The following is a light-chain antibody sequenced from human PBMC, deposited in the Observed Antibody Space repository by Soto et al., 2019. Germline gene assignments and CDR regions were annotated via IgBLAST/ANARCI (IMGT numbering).Light chain of an antibody. CDR2: DVS. CDR1: QSISRW. V-gene: IGKV1-5*01. J-gene: IGKJ4*01. CDR3: QQLSTYPST. Sequence: DIQMTQSPSTLSASVGDRVTITCRASQSISRWVAWYQQKPGKAPKVLIYDVSTLQSGVPSRFSGSGSGTDFTLTISSLQAEDFATYYCQQLSTYPSTFGGGTKVDIK.